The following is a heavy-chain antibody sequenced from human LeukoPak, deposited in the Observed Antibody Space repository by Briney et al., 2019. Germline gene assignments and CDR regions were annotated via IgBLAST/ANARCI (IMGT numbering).Heavy chain of an antibody. D-gene: IGHD4-17*01. J-gene: IGHJ6*02. CDR2: IDWDDDK. V-gene: IGHV2-70*01. Sequence: ESGPALVKPTQTLTLTCTFPGFSLSTSGMCVSWIRQPPGKALEWLALIDWDDDKYYSTSLKTRLTISKDTSKNQVVLTMTNMDPVDTATYYCARMRGRDYGVNYYGMDVWGQGTTVTVSS. CDR1: GFSLSTSGMC. CDR3: ARMRGRDYGVNYYGMDV.